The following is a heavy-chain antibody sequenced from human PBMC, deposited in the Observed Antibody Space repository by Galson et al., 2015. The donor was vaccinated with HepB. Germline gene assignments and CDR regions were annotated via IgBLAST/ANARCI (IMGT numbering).Heavy chain of an antibody. V-gene: IGHV3-23*01. D-gene: IGHD1-26*01. CDR3: ASGAISDYYYYYMDV. J-gene: IGHJ6*03. CDR1: GFTFSSYA. CDR2: ISGSGGST. Sequence: SLRLSCAASGFTFSSYAMSWVRQAPGKGLGWVSAISGSGGSTYYADSVKGRFTISRDNSKNTLYLQMNSLRAEDTAVYYCASGAISDYYYYYMDVWGKGTTVTVSS.